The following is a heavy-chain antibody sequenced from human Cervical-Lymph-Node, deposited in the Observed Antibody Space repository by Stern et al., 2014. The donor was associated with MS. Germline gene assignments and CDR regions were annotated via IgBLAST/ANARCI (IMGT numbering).Heavy chain of an antibody. J-gene: IGHJ3*02. CDR2: IDWDDDK. Sequence: QITLKESGPALVKHTQTLTLTCTFSGFSLTTSGMCVSWIRQPPGKALEWLAFIDWDDDKSYNTSLKTRLTIYKDTSKNQVVLTMTNMDPVDTATYYCARFYSSSSFADAFDIWGQGTMVTVSS. V-gene: IGHV2-70*01. CDR3: ARFYSSSSFADAFDI. CDR1: GFSLTTSGMC. D-gene: IGHD6-6*01.